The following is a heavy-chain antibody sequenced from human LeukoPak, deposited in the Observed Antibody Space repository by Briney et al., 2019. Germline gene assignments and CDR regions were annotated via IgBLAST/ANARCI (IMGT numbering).Heavy chain of an antibody. CDR1: GYTFTGYY. Sequence: GASVKVSCKASGYTFTGYYMHWARQAPGQGLEWMGWINPNSGGTNYAQKFQGRVTMTRDTSISTAYMELSRLRSDDTAVYYCARDLVVVVAATPEAVQHWGQGTLVTVSS. CDR2: INPNSGGT. J-gene: IGHJ1*01. CDR3: ARDLVVVVAATPEAVQH. D-gene: IGHD2-15*01. V-gene: IGHV1-2*02.